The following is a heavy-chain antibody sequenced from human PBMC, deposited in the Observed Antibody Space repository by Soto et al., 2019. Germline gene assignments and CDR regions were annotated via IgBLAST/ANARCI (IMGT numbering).Heavy chain of an antibody. J-gene: IGHJ4*02. CDR3: ATPMWDIVVVPAALDAAAFDY. CDR2: ISGSGGST. D-gene: IGHD2-2*01. Sequence: GGSLRLSCAASGFTFSSYAMNWVRQAPGKGLEWVSAISGSGGSTYYADSVKGRFTISRDNSKNTLYLQMNSLRAEDTAVYYCATPMWDIVVVPAALDAAAFDYWGQGTLVTVSS. CDR1: GFTFSSYA. V-gene: IGHV3-23*01.